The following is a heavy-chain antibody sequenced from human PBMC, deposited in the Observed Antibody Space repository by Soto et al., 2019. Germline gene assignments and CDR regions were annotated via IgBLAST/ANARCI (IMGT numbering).Heavy chain of an antibody. V-gene: IGHV1-69*13. CDR1: GCTFSRHP. J-gene: IGHJ4*02. CDR2: IIPFSDTT. D-gene: IGHD5-18*01. Sequence: GASVKVSCKASGCTFSRHPISGVRQAPGQGLEWMGGIIPFSDTTNYAQKFQGRVTISADESTSTAYMELSSLRSDDTAVYYCTREGYKYGRPANFDSWGQGTLVTVSS. CDR3: TREGYKYGRPANFDS.